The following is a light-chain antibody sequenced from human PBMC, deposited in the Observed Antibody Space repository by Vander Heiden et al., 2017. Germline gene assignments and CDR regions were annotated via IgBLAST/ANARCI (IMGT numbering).Light chain of an antibody. CDR1: QSVSSSY. CDR3: QQYGSSPPKLT. V-gene: IGKV3-20*01. Sequence: EIVLTQSPGTLSLYPGERATLSCRASQSVSSSYLAWYQQKPGQAPRLLIYGASSRATGIPDRFSGSGSGTDFTLTISRLETEDLAVYYCQQYGSSPPKLTFGGGTKVEIK. CDR2: GAS. J-gene: IGKJ4*01.